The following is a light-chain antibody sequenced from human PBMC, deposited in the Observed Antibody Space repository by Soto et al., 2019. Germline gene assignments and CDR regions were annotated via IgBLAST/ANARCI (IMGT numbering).Light chain of an antibody. J-gene: IGKJ5*01. CDR1: QSVSSS. V-gene: IGKV3-15*01. Sequence: ILMNQLPATLSVSPGERDTLSCRASQSVSSSLAWYQQKPGQAPRLLIYGASTRATGIPARFSGSGSGTEFTLTISSLQSEDFAVYYCQQYHNWPPITFGQGRRLEIK. CDR3: QQYHNWPPIT. CDR2: GAS.